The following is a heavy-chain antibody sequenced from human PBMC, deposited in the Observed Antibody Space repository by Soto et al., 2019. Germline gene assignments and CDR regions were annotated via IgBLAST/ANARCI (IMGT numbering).Heavy chain of an antibody. J-gene: IGHJ4*02. D-gene: IGHD3-22*01. CDR2: IYPGDSDT. V-gene: IGHV5-51*01. CDR3: AIIPGTEYDSSAIGDY. CDR1: GYSFTSYW. Sequence: GESLKISCKGSGYSFTSYWIGWVRQMPGKGLEWMGIIYPGDSDTRYSPSFQGQVTISADKSISTAYLQWSSLKASDTAMYYCAIIPGTEYDSSAIGDYWGQGTLVTVSS.